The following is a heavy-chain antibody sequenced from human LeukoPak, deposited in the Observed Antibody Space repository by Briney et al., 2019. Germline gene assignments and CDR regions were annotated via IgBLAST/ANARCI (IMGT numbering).Heavy chain of an antibody. CDR2: IYPGDSDT. V-gene: IGHV5-51*01. J-gene: IGHJ4*02. CDR1: GYSFTSYW. D-gene: IGHD1/OR15-1a*01. CDR3: ARHGKPGTTLAYFDY. Sequence: GESLKISCKGSGYSFTSYWIGWVRQMPGKGLEWMGIIYPGDSDTRYSPSFQGQVTISADKSISTAYLQWSSLKASDTAMYYCARHGKPGTTLAYFDYWGQGTLVTVSS.